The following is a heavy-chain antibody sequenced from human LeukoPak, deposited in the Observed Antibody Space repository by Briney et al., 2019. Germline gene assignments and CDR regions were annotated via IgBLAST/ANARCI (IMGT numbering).Heavy chain of an antibody. CDR1: GFTFSSYS. Sequence: PGGSLRLSCAASGFTFSSYSMNWVRQAPGKGLEWVSSISSSSSYIYYADSVKGRFTISRDNSKNTLYLQMNSLRAEDTAVYYCAKDRRATMVRGARNWFDPWGQGTLVTVSS. V-gene: IGHV3-21*01. D-gene: IGHD3-10*01. J-gene: IGHJ5*02. CDR2: ISSSSSYI. CDR3: AKDRRATMVRGARNWFDP.